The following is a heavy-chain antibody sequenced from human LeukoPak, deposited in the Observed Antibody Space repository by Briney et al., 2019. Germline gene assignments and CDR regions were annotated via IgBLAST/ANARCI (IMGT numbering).Heavy chain of an antibody. CDR2: INHSGST. D-gene: IGHD2-15*01. CDR1: GGSFSGYY. CDR3: AATGGYCSGGSCHTFDY. Sequence: SETLSLTSAVYGGSFSGYYWSWIRQPPGKGLEWIGEINHSGSTNYNPSLKSRVTISVDTSKNQFSLKLSSVTAADTAVYYCAATGGYCSGGSCHTFDYWGQGTLVTVSS. J-gene: IGHJ4*02. V-gene: IGHV4-34*01.